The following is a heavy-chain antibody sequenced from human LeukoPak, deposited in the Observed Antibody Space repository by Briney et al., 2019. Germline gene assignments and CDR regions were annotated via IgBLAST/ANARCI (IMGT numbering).Heavy chain of an antibody. V-gene: IGHV1-18*01. Sequence: ASVKVSCKASGYTFTSYGITWVRQAPGQGLEWMGWISAYNGNTNYAQKLQGRVTMTTDTSTSTAYMELRSLRSDDTAVYYCARHMTTVVTRMGAFDIWGQGTMVTVSS. CDR1: GYTFTSYG. J-gene: IGHJ3*02. CDR2: ISAYNGNT. CDR3: ARHMTTVVTRMGAFDI. D-gene: IGHD4-23*01.